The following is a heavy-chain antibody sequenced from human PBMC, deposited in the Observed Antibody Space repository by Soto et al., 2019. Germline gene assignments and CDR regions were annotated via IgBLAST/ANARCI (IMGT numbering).Heavy chain of an antibody. D-gene: IGHD6-19*01. CDR3: AKDVGSGWTRNWFDP. Sequence: EVQLLESGGGLVQPGGSLRLSCAASGFTFSSYAMSWVRQAAGKGLEWVSAITGSGGSTNYADSVKGRFTISRDNSKNSLYLQMNSIRAEDTAVYYCAKDVGSGWTRNWFDPWGQGTLVTVSS. V-gene: IGHV3-23*01. CDR1: GFTFSSYA. CDR2: ITGSGGST. J-gene: IGHJ5*02.